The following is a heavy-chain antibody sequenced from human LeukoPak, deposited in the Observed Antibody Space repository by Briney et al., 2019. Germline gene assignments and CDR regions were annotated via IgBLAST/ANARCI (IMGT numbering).Heavy chain of an antibody. D-gene: IGHD3-10*01. CDR2: INHSGST. V-gene: IGHV4-34*01. J-gene: IGHJ4*02. Sequence: SETLPLTCAVYGGSSSGYYWSWIRQPPGKGLEWIGEINHSGSTNYNPSLKSRVTISVDTSKNQFSLKLSSVTAADTAVYYCARVGFQVTDYWGQGTLVTVSS. CDR3: ARVGFQVTDY. CDR1: GGSSSGYY.